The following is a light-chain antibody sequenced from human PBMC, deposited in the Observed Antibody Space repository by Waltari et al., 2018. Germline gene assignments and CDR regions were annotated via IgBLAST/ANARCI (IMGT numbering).Light chain of an antibody. CDR2: GVS. CDR1: HSLLHSDGRTY. V-gene: IGKV2-29*02. Sequence: DSVLTQTPLSLSVNPGQPASISGKSSHSLLHSDGRTYLYWYLHKPGQSPQLLIYGVSSRFSGVPDRFSGSGSGTDFTLEISRVEAGDVGIYYCMQGIHLPWTFGQGTKVEIK. J-gene: IGKJ1*01. CDR3: MQGIHLPWT.